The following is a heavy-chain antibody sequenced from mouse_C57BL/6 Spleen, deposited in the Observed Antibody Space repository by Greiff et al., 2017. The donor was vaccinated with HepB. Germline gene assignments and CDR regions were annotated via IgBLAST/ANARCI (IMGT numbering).Heavy chain of an antibody. CDR1: GFTFSDYG. J-gene: IGHJ1*03. CDR3: AGTGTGYFDV. V-gene: IGHV5-17*01. CDR2: ISSGSSTI. D-gene: IGHD4-1*01. Sequence: EVKLMESGGGLVKPGGSLKLSCAASGFTFSDYGMHWVRQAPEKGLEWVAYISSGSSTIYYADTVKGRFTISRDNAKNTLFLQMTSLRSEDTAMYYCAGTGTGYFDVWGTGTTVTVSS.